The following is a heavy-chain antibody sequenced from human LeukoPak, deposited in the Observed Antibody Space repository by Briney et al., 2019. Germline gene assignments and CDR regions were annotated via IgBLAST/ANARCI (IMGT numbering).Heavy chain of an antibody. D-gene: IGHD2-15*01. CDR1: GGSFSGYY. J-gene: IGHJ4*02. V-gene: IGHV4-34*01. CDR3: ARAPVGYCSGGTCKRYFEY. CDR2: INHSGST. Sequence: ETLSLTCAVYGGSFSGYYWSWIRQPPGKGLEWIGGINHSGSTNYNPSLKSRVTISIDTSKNQFSLKLSSVTAADTAVYYCARAPVGYCSGGTCKRYFEYWGQGTLVTVSS.